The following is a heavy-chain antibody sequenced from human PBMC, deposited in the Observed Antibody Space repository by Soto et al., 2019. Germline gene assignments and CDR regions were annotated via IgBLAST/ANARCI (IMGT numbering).Heavy chain of an antibody. J-gene: IGHJ4*02. CDR3: ARDSPPVDH. CDR1: GYTFSSYA. V-gene: IGHV1-18*01. Sequence: QVQLVQSGAEVKKPGASVKVSCKASGYTFSSYAISWVRQAPGQGLEWMGWISAYNGNTKYAQKRQGRVTMTTDTSASPASMELRGLRSDDTAVYYCARDSPPVDHWGQGTLVTVSS. CDR2: ISAYNGNT.